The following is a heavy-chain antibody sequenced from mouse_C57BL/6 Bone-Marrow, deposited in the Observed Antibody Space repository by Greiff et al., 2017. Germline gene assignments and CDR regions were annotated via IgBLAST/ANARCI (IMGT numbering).Heavy chain of an antibody. Sequence: EVQLQQSGAELVRPGASVKLSCTASGFNIKDDYMHWVKQRPEQGLEWIGWIDPENGDTEYASKFQGKATITADTSSNTAYLQLSSLTSEDTAVYYCTTDSYGYDDYAMDYWGQGTSVTVSS. D-gene: IGHD2-2*01. J-gene: IGHJ4*01. CDR1: GFNIKDDY. CDR3: TTDSYGYDDYAMDY. CDR2: IDPENGDT. V-gene: IGHV14-4*01.